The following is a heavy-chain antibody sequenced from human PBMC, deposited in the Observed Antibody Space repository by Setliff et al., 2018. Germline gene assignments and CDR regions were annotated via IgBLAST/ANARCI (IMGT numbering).Heavy chain of an antibody. CDR2: IYYSGST. D-gene: IGHD2-2*01. Sequence: PSETLSLTCSVSGVSTRSYWWSWIRQPPGKELEWIGYIYYSGSTYYNPSLKSRVTVSVDTSKNQFSLKLSSVTAADTAVYYCARVARLVLSRNAFDIWGQGTMVTVSS. V-gene: IGHV4-59*12. J-gene: IGHJ3*02. CDR3: ARVARLVLSRNAFDI. CDR1: GVSTRSYW.